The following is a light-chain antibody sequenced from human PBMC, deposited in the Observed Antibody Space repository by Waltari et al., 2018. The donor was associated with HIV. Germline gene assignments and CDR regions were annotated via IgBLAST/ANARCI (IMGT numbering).Light chain of an antibody. J-gene: IGLJ3*02. V-gene: IGLV1-40*01. CDR2: GNN. Sequence: SVLTQPPSASGAPGQRVRISCTGTTFNILAGHDVHWYQHLPGTAPKLLIFGNNNRPSGVPDRFSGSKSGSSASLAITGLQAEDEADYYCQSYDNRLRGVFGGGTKVTVL. CDR1: TFNILAGHD. CDR3: QSYDNRLRGV.